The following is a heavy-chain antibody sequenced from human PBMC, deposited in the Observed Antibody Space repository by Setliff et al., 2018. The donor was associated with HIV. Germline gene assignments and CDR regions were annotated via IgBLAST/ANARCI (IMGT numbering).Heavy chain of an antibody. Sequence: SETLSLTCTVSGASISDNNYWWSWVRQPPGKGLAWIGEIYHRGNTNYSPSLKSRVTISVDTSKNQFSLKLSSVTAADTAVYYCATYNWNFIVGYWGQGTLVTVSS. CDR2: IYHRGNT. D-gene: IGHD1-7*01. CDR3: ATYNWNFIVGY. CDR1: GASISDNNYW. V-gene: IGHV4-4*02. J-gene: IGHJ4*02.